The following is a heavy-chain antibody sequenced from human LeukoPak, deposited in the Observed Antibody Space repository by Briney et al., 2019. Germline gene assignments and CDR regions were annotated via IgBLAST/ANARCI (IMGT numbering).Heavy chain of an antibody. CDR2: ISAYNGNT. CDR3: ARDRDRDKLELGGDWFDP. Sequence: ASVKVSCKASGGTFSSYAISWVRQAPGQGLEWMGWISAYNGNTNYAQKLQGRVTMTTDTSTSTAYMELRSLRSDDTAVYYCARDRDRDKLELGGDWFDPWGQGTLVTVSS. J-gene: IGHJ5*02. CDR1: GGTFSSYA. V-gene: IGHV1-18*01. D-gene: IGHD1-7*01.